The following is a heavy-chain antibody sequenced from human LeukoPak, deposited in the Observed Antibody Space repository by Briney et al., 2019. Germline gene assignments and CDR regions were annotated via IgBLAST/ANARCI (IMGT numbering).Heavy chain of an antibody. CDR1: GGSISSYY. D-gene: IGHD2-8*01. J-gene: IGHJ3*02. Sequence: SETLSLTCTVSGGSISSYYWSWIRQPPGKGLEWIGYIYYSGSTNYSPSLKSRVTTSVDTSKNQCSLKLSSVTTADTAVYYCTRSTNLEAFDIWGQGTMVTVSS. CDR3: TRSTNLEAFDI. V-gene: IGHV4-59*01. CDR2: IYYSGST.